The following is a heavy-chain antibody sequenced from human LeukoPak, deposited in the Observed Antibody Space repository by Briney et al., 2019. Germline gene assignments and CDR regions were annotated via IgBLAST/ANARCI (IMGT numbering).Heavy chain of an antibody. CDR3: ARDIAAAGRRFDP. Sequence: SETLSLTCTVSGGSISSSSYYWSWIRQPAGKGLEWIGRIYTSGRTKYNPSLKSRVTISVDTSKNQFSLRLSSVTAADTAVYYCARDIAAAGRRFDPWGQGTLVTVPS. CDR1: GGSISSSSYY. V-gene: IGHV4-61*02. J-gene: IGHJ5*02. D-gene: IGHD6-13*01. CDR2: IYTSGRT.